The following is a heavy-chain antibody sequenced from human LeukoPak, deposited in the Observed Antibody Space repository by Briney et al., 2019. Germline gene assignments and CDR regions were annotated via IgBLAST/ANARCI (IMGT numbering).Heavy chain of an antibody. CDR2: ISGSGGST. D-gene: IGHD3-16*02. CDR1: GFTFGSYA. J-gene: IGHJ4*02. CDR3: AKECDYVWGSYRYEGFDY. V-gene: IGHV3-23*01. Sequence: PGGSLRLSCAASGFTFGSYAMSWVRQAPGKGLEWVSAISGSGGSTYYADSVKGRFTISRDNSKNTLYLQMNSLRAEDTAVYYCAKECDYVWGSYRYEGFDYWGQGTLVTVSS.